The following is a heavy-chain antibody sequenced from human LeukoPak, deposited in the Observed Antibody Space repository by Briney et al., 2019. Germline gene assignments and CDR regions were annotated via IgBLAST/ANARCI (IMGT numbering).Heavy chain of an antibody. D-gene: IGHD5-12*01. CDR2: IYPGDSDT. Sequence: GESLKISCKGSGYSFSSYWIAWARQMPGKGLEWMGIIYPGDSDTRYSPSSQGQVTISADKSISTAYLQWSSLKASDTAIYYCARRDEATDFDYWGQGTPVTVSS. J-gene: IGHJ4*02. CDR3: ARRDEATDFDY. V-gene: IGHV5-51*01. CDR1: GYSFSSYW.